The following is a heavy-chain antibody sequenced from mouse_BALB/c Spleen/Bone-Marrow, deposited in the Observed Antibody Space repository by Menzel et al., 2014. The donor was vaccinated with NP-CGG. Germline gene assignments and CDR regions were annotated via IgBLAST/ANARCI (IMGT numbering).Heavy chain of an antibody. Sequence: VQLQQSGAELAKPGASVKMSCKASGYNFISYWMHWVKQRPGQGLEWTGYINPSTGYTEYNQKFKDKATLTADKSSSKACMQLSSLTSEDSAVYYCARNYDYDGGYYAMDYWGQGTSVTVSS. D-gene: IGHD2-4*01. CDR2: INPSTGYT. CDR3: ARNYDYDGGYYAMDY. CDR1: GYNFISYW. V-gene: IGHV1-7*01. J-gene: IGHJ4*01.